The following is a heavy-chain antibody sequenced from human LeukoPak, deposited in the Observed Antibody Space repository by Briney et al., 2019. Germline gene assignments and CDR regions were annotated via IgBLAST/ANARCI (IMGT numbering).Heavy chain of an antibody. CDR2: IYYSGST. J-gene: IGHJ4*02. CDR3: ARIIRPHPWGYFDY. D-gene: IGHD1-14*01. Sequence: SETLSLTCTVSGGSISSSSYYWSWIRQPPGKGLEWIGYIYYSGSTNYNPSLKSRVTISVDTSKNQFSLKLSSVTAADTAVYYCARIIRPHPWGYFDYWGQGTLVTVSS. CDR1: GGSISSSSYY. V-gene: IGHV4-61*01.